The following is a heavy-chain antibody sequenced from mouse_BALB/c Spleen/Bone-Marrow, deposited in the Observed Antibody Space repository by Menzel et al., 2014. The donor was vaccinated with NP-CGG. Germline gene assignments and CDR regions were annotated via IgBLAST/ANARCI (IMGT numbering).Heavy chain of an antibody. CDR3: ARLTTTDY. D-gene: IGHD2-4*01. J-gene: IGHJ2*01. CDR2: IDPANGNT. Sequence: EVQLQQSGAELVKPGASVKLSCTASGFNIKDTYMHWVKQRPEQGLEWIGRIDPANGNTKYDPKFQGKATITADTSSITAYLRLSSLTSEDTAVYYCARLTTTDYWGQGTTLTVSS. V-gene: IGHV14-3*02. CDR1: GFNIKDTY.